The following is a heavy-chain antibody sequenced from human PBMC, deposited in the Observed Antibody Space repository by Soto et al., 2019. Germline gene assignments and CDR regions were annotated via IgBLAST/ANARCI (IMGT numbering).Heavy chain of an antibody. V-gene: IGHV1-69*01. D-gene: IGHD2-2*01. CDR2: IIPILNSP. CDR1: GGTFGSYA. CDR3: AREAPYCTSATCPKFYDMDV. Sequence: QVQLVQSGAEVKKPGSSVKVSCKASGGTFGSYAITWVRRAPGQGLERLGGIIPILNSPAYAQKFQARVVITADEITNTAYMELNSLRFDDTAVYYCAREAPYCTSATCPKFYDMDVWGQGTTVAV. J-gene: IGHJ6*02.